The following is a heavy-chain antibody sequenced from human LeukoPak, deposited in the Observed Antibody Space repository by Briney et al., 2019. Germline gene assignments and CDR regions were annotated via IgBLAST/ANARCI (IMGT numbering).Heavy chain of an antibody. D-gene: IGHD6-19*01. CDR3: AREAGSGWYLQEAYYFDY. Sequence: GGSLRLSCAASGFTFSSYSMTWVRQAPGKGLEWVSSISSSSSYIYYADSVKGRFTISRDNAKNSLYLQMNSLRAEDTAVYYCAREAGSGWYLQEAYYFDYWGQGTLVTVSS. CDR1: GFTFSSYS. V-gene: IGHV3-21*01. CDR2: ISSSSSYI. J-gene: IGHJ4*02.